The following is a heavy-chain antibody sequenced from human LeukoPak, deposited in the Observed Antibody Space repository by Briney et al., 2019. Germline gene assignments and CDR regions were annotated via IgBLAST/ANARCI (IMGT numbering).Heavy chain of an antibody. CDR1: GGSFSGYY. J-gene: IGHJ4*02. V-gene: IGHV4-34*01. CDR2: INHSGST. D-gene: IGHD3-3*01. Sequence: SETLSLTCAVYGGSFSGYYWSWIRQPPGKGLEWIGEINHSGSTNYNPSLKSRVTISVDTSKNQFSLKLSSVTAADTAVYYCARHEGGITIFGVVMAPYFDYWGQGTLVTVSS. CDR3: ARHEGGITIFGVVMAPYFDY.